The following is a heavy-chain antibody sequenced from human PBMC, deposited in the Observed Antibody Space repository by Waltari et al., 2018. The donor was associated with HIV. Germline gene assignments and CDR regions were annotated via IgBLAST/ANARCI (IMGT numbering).Heavy chain of an antibody. CDR1: GFSISSDFY. Sequence: HVQLQESGPGLVKPSETLSLTCAVSGFSISSDFYWGWIRQPPGKGLEWIGSIYHSGNTYYNPSLKSRVTRSVDTSNNQFSLKLTSMTAADTAVYYCARGDGVRDGYNLVDYWGQGTLVTVSS. J-gene: IGHJ4*02. D-gene: IGHD5-12*01. CDR2: IYHSGNT. V-gene: IGHV4-38-2*01. CDR3: ARGDGVRDGYNLVDY.